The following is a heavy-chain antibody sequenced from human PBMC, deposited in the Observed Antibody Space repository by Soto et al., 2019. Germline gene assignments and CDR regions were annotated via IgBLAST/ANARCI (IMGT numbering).Heavy chain of an antibody. CDR2: IYYSGST. J-gene: IGHJ4*02. CDR1: GGSISTYY. CDR3: ARGKFPFTFDY. V-gene: IGHV4-59*01. Sequence: PSETLSLTCTVSGGSISTYYWSWIRQPPGKGLEWIGYIYYSGSTNYNPSLKRRVTISEDASKNQFSLKLSSVTAADTAVYYCARGKFPFTFDYWGQGTLVTVSS. D-gene: IGHD3-10*01.